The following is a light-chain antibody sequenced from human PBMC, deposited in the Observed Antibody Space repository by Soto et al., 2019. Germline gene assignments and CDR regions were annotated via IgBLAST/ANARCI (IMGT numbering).Light chain of an antibody. CDR1: SGHSTYI. CDR2: LEGSGSH. Sequence: QSVLTQSSSASASLGSSVKLTCTLSSGHSTYIIAWHQQQPGKAPRYLMKLEGSGSHNKGSGVADRFSGSSSGADRYLTISNLQSEDEADYYCETWDRNTRVFGGGTKLTVL. J-gene: IGLJ3*02. V-gene: IGLV4-60*03. CDR3: ETWDRNTRV.